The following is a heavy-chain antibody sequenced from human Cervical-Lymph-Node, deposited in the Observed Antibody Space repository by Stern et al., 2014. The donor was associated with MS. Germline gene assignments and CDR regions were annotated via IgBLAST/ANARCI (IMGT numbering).Heavy chain of an antibody. V-gene: IGHV4-34*01. CDR1: GGSFSGYY. Sequence: QVQLQQWGAGLLKPSETLSLTCAVYGGSFSGYYWSWIRQPPGKGLEWIGKINHSGSTNYNPSLKSRVTISVDTSKNQFSLKLSSVTAADTAVYYCARGGDPDAFDIWGQGTMVTVSS. CDR2: INHSGST. J-gene: IGHJ3*02. D-gene: IGHD4-17*01. CDR3: ARGGDPDAFDI.